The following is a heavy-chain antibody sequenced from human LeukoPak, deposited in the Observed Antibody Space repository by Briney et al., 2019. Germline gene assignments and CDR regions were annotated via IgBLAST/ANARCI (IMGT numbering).Heavy chain of an antibody. CDR1: GGSISGYY. D-gene: IGHD6-19*01. J-gene: IGHJ4*02. Sequence: SETLSLTCTVSGGSISGYYWSWIRQPPGKGLEWIGYIYYSGSTNYNPSLKSRVTISVDTSKNQFSLKLSSVTAADTAVYYCARAAVAGNFDYWGQGTLVTVSS. CDR2: IYYSGST. CDR3: ARAAVAGNFDY. V-gene: IGHV4-59*01.